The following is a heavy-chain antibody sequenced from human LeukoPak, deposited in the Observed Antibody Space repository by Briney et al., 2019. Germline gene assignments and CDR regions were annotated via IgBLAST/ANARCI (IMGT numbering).Heavy chain of an antibody. CDR1: GFTFSNYA. D-gene: IGHD1-26*01. V-gene: IGHV3-23*01. Sequence: GGSLRLSCAASGFTFSNYAMNWVRKAPGRGLEWVSAISGSGGSTYYADSVKGRFTISRDNSKNTLYLQMNSLRAEDTAVYYCAKDLAGSGSYSFDYWGQGTLVTVSS. CDR2: ISGSGGST. J-gene: IGHJ4*02. CDR3: AKDLAGSGSYSFDY.